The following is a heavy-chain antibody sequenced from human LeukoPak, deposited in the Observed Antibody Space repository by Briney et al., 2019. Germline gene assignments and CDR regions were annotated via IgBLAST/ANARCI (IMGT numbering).Heavy chain of an antibody. V-gene: IGHV4-34*01. CDR1: GGSFSGYY. D-gene: IGHD3-16*01. CDR2: INHSGST. J-gene: IGHJ5*02. CDR3: ARVGGAMSWFDP. Sequence: SETLSLTCAVYGGSFSGYYWSWIRQPPGKGLEWIGEINHSGSTNYNPSLKSRVTISVDTSKNQFSLKLSSVTAADTAVYYCARVGGAMSWFDPWGQGTLVTVSS.